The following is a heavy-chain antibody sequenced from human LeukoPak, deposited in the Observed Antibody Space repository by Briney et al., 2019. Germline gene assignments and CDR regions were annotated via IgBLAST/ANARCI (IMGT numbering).Heavy chain of an antibody. CDR2: INSDGSST. J-gene: IGHJ4*02. CDR1: GFTFSSNW. D-gene: IGHD2-2*02. CDR3: ARSYCSSTSCYTGFDY. V-gene: IGHV3-74*01. Sequence: PGGSLRLSCVATGFTFSSNWMHWVRQAPGKGLVWVSRINSDGSSTSYADSVKGRFTISRDNAKNSLYLQMNSLRAEDTAVYYCARSYCSSTSCYTGFDYWGQGTLVTVSS.